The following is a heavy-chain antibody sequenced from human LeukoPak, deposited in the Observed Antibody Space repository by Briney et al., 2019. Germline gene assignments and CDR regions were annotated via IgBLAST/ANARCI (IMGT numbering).Heavy chain of an antibody. Sequence: SETLSLTCAVYGGSFSGYYWSWIRQPPGKGLEWIGEINHSGSTNYNPSLKSRVTISVDTSKNQFSLKLSSVTAADTAVYYCARGQTDYYDSSGYTDWGQGTLVTVSS. V-gene: IGHV4-34*01. D-gene: IGHD3-22*01. CDR3: ARGQTDYYDSSGYTD. CDR1: GGSFSGYY. CDR2: INHSGST. J-gene: IGHJ4*02.